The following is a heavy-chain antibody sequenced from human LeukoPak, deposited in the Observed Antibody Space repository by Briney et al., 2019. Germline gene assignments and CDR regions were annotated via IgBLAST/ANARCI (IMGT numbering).Heavy chain of an antibody. CDR3: ARDRIAVAGPFDY. J-gene: IGHJ4*02. D-gene: IGHD6-19*01. CDR2: IIPILGIA. Sequence: SVKVSCKASGGTFSSYAISWVRQAPGQGLEWMGRIIPILGIANYAQKFQGRVTITADKSTSTAYMELSSLRSEDTAVYYCARDRIAVAGPFDYWGQGTLVTVSS. CDR1: GGTFSSYA. V-gene: IGHV1-69*04.